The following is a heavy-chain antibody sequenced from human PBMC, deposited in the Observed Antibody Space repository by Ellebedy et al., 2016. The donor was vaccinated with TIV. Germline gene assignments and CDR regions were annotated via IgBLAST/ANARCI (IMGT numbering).Heavy chain of an antibody. Sequence: ASVKVSCXASGGTFSSYAISWVRQAPGQGLEWMGWISAYNGNTNYAQKLQGRVTMTTDTSTSTAYMELRSLRSDDTAVYYCARLPARRRILESPQNVDYWGQGTLVTVSS. CDR2: ISAYNGNT. V-gene: IGHV1-18*01. CDR1: GGTFSSYA. D-gene: IGHD2-15*01. J-gene: IGHJ4*02. CDR3: ARLPARRRILESPQNVDY.